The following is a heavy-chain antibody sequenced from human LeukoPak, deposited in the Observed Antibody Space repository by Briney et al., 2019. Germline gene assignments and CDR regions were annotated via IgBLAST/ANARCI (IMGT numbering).Heavy chain of an antibody. CDR3: ARAPRCSGGSCYWFDP. D-gene: IGHD2-15*01. CDR1: GYTFTGYY. Sequence: SVKVSCKASGYTFTGYYMHWVRQAPGQGLEWMGRINPNSGGTNYAQKFQGRVTMTRDTSISTAYMELSRLRSDDTAVYYCARAPRCSGGSCYWFDPWGQGTLVTVSS. CDR2: INPNSGGT. V-gene: IGHV1-2*06. J-gene: IGHJ5*02.